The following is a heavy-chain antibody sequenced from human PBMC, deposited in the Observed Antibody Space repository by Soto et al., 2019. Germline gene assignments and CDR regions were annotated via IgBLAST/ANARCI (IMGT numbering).Heavy chain of an antibody. V-gene: IGHV6-1*01. CDR2: TYYRSKWYY. CDR3: AGAADLNFDY. Sequence: PSPTLSLTCAISGDSVSSNSAAWNWIRQSPSRGLEWLGRTYYRSKWYYNYAVSVKSRITINPDTSKNQFSLQLNSVTLEDTAVYYCAGAADLNFDYWGQGILVTVSS. D-gene: IGHD2-2*01. J-gene: IGHJ4*02. CDR1: GDSVSSNSAA.